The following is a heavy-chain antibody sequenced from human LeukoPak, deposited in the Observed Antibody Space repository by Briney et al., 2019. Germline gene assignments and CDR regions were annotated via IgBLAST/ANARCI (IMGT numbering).Heavy chain of an antibody. J-gene: IGHJ4*02. V-gene: IGHV1-18*01. CDR3: ARDPLPLYSGYDKGSYY. D-gene: IGHD5-12*01. Sequence: ASVKVSCKASGYTFTTYGISWVRQAPGQGLEWMGWISAYNGNTNYAQNLQGRVTMTTDTSTSTAYMELRSLRSDDTAVYYCARDPLPLYSGYDKGSYYWGQGTLVTVSS. CDR2: ISAYNGNT. CDR1: GYTFTTYG.